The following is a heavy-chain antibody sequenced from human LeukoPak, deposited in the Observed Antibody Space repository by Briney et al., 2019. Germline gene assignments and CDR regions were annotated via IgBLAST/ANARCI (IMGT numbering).Heavy chain of an antibody. J-gene: IGHJ4*02. CDR3: AKVLWGSWYAVDY. D-gene: IGHD6-13*01. Sequence: KTGGSLRLSCAASGFTFSSYSMNWVRQAPGKGLQWVSSISSGSSYIYYADSVKGRFTISRDNAKNSLYLQMHSLRAEDTAVYYCAKVLWGSWYAVDYWGQGTLVTVSS. CDR2: ISSGSSYI. V-gene: IGHV3-21*01. CDR1: GFTFSSYS.